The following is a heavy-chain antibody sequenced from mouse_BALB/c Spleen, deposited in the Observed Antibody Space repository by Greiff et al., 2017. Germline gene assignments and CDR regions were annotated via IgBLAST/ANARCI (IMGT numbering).Heavy chain of an antibody. CDR1: GFNIKDYY. Sequence: EVKLVESGAELVRPGALVKLSCKASGFNIKDYYMHWVKQRPEQGLEWIGWIDPENGNTIYDPKFQGKASITADTSSNTAYLQLSSLTSEDTAVYYCARLRGAMDYWGQGTSVTVSS. D-gene: IGHD1-1*01. CDR3: ARLRGAMDY. V-gene: IGHV14-1*02. J-gene: IGHJ4*01. CDR2: IDPENGNT.